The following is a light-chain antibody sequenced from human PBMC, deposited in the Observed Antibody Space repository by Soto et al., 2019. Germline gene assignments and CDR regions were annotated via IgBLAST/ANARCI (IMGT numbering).Light chain of an antibody. CDR3: QQRINWPRT. Sequence: EIVMTQSPASLSVTPGERATLSFRASQSVTSYLAWYQQKPGQAPRLLIYDASNRATGIPARFSGSGSGTDFTLTISSLEPEDFAVYYCQQRINWPRTFGQGTKVDIK. J-gene: IGKJ1*01. CDR2: DAS. V-gene: IGKV3-11*01. CDR1: QSVTSY.